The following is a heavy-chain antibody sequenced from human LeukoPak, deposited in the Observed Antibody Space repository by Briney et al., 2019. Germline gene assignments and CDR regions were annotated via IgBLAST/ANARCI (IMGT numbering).Heavy chain of an antibody. CDR3: ASRESSMARSH. CDR1: GFSISDYW. D-gene: IGHD3-10*01. J-gene: IGHJ4*01. V-gene: IGHV3-7*01. CDR2: INEDGTIQ. Sequence: QPGGSLRLSCAASGFSISDYWMNWVRLVPGKGLEWVANINEDGTIQDYVASVRGRFTISRNNAKNSLYLQMNSLGAEDTAVYYCASRESSMARSHWGHGTLVTVSS.